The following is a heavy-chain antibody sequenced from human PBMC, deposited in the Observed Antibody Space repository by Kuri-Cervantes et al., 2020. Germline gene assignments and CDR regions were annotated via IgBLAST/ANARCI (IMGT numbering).Heavy chain of an antibody. Sequence: GESLKISCVGSGFTFGDYALTWVRRAPEKGLEWVSSISFRSEATYYSDSVKGRFTISRDNAKNTLYLQMNSLRAEDTAVYYCARDEISGYGPVDHWGQGTLVTVSS. CDR2: ISFRSEAT. CDR3: ARDEISGYGPVDH. D-gene: IGHD5-12*01. V-gene: IGHV3-20*04. CDR1: GFTFGDYA. J-gene: IGHJ4*02.